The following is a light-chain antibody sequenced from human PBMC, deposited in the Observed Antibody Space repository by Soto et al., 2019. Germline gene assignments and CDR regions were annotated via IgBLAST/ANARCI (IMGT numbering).Light chain of an antibody. Sequence: DIQMTQSPYSLSASVGDRVTITCPASQSISSYLNWYQQKPGKAPKLLIYAASSLQSGVPLRFSGSGSGTDFTLTISSLQPEDFATYYCQQSYNSPLTFGGGTKVEIK. J-gene: IGKJ4*01. V-gene: IGKV1-39*01. CDR1: QSISSY. CDR3: QQSYNSPLT. CDR2: AAS.